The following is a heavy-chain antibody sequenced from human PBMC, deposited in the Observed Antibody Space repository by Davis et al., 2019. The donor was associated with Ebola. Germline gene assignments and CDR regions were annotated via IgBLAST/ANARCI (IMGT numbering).Heavy chain of an antibody. D-gene: IGHD6-13*01. CDR2: INHSGST. CDR3: ARGSVAAAGTGAANWFDP. CDR1: GGSFSGYY. J-gene: IGHJ5*02. Sequence: PSETLSLTCAVYGGSFSGYYWSWIRQPPGKGLEWIGEINHSGSTNYNPSLKSRVTISVDTSKNQFSLKLSSVTAADTAVYYCARGSVAAAGTGAANWFDPWGQGTLVTVSS. V-gene: IGHV4-34*01.